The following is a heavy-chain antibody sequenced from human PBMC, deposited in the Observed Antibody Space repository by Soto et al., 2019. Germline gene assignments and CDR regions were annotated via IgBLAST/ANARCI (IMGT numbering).Heavy chain of an antibody. J-gene: IGHJ4*02. V-gene: IGHV1-3*01. CDR1: GDTFTSYA. CDR2: INVGNGNT. CDR3: AKSATVPAAIAY. D-gene: IGHD2-2*02. Sequence: ASVKVSCKACGDTFTSYAMHWVRQAPGQRLEWMGWINVGNGNTKYSQKFRGRVTITRDTSASTAYMELSSLRSEDTAVYYCAKSATVPAAIAYWGQGTLVTVSS.